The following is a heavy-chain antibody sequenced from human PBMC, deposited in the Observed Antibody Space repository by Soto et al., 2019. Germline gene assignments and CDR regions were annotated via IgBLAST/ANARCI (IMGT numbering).Heavy chain of an antibody. J-gene: IGHJ5*02. Sequence: AGASLKISCKGSGYSFTSYWIGWVRQMSGKGLEWMGIIYPGDSDTRYSPSFQGQVTFSADKSISTAYLQWSSLKASDTAMYYCARLADIVVVPAAPYNWFDPWGQGTLVTVSS. CDR3: ARLADIVVVPAAPYNWFDP. V-gene: IGHV5-51*01. D-gene: IGHD2-2*01. CDR1: GYSFTSYW. CDR2: IYPGDSDT.